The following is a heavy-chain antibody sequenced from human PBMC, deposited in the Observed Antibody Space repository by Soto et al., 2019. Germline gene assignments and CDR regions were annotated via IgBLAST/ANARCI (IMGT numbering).Heavy chain of an antibody. CDR3: AKGARDGYIFDY. Sequence: GESLSLSCAASGFTLSSYAMSWVRQAPGKGLEWVSGISGSGGSTYYADSVKGRFTMSRDNSKNTLYLQMNSLRAEDTAEYYCAKGARDGYIFDYWGQGTLVTVSS. CDR1: GFTLSSYA. CDR2: ISGSGGST. V-gene: IGHV3-23*01. J-gene: IGHJ4*02. D-gene: IGHD5-12*01.